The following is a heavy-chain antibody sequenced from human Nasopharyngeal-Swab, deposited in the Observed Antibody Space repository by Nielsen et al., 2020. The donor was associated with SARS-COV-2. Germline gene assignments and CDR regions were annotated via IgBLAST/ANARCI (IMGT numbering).Heavy chain of an antibody. Sequence: GGSLRLSCAASGFTFSSYDMSWVRKAQGKGLEWVSAISGSGGSTYYADSVKGRFTISRDNSKNTLYLQMNSLRAEDTAVYYCAKDEDSSGWPGGVDYWGQGTLVTVSS. CDR3: AKDEDSSGWPGGVDY. V-gene: IGHV3-23*01. CDR2: ISGSGGST. CDR1: GFTFSSYD. J-gene: IGHJ4*02. D-gene: IGHD6-19*01.